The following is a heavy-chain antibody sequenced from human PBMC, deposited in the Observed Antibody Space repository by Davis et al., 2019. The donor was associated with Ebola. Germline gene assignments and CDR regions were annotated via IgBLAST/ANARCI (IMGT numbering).Heavy chain of an antibody. CDR2: INHSGST. CDR3: ARDLQWELLDYYYYYMDV. V-gene: IGHV4-34*01. J-gene: IGHJ6*03. D-gene: IGHD1-26*01. CDR1: GGSFSGYY. Sequence: PSETLSLTCAVYGGSFSGYYWSWIRQPPGKGLEWIGEINHSGSTNYNPSLKSRVTMSVDTSKNQFSLKLSSVTAADTAVYYCARDLQWELLDYYYYYMDVWGKGTTVTVSS.